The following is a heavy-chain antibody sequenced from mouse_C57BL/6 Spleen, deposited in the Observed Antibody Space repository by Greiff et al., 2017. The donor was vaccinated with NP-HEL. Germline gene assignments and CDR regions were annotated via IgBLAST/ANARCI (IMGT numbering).Heavy chain of an antibody. V-gene: IGHV1-82*01. CDR2: IYPGDGDT. Sequence: QVQLQQSGPELVKPGASVKISCKASGYAFSSSWMNWVKQRPGKGLEWIGRIYPGDGDTNYNGKFKGKATLTADKSSSTAYMQLSSLTSENSAVYFCARSVITTVVPNWYFDVWGTGTTVTVSS. D-gene: IGHD1-1*01. J-gene: IGHJ1*03. CDR3: ARSVITTVVPNWYFDV. CDR1: GYAFSSSW.